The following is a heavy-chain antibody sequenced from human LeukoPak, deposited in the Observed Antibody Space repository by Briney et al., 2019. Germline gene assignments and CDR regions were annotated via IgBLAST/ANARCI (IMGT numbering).Heavy chain of an antibody. CDR1: GGSFSGYY. J-gene: IGHJ3*02. CDR3: ARADGSGSYDAFDI. V-gene: IGHV4-34*01. CDR2: INHSGST. Sequence: ASETLSLTCAVYGGSFSGYYWNWIRQPPGKGLEWIGEINHSGSTNYNPSLKSRVTISVDTSKNQFSLKLSSVTAADTAVYYCARADGSGSYDAFDIWGQGTMVTVSS. D-gene: IGHD3-10*01.